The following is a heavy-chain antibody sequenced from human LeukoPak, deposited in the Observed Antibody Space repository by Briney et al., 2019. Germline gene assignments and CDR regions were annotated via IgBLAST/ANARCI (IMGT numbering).Heavy chain of an antibody. CDR1: GGSISSYY. Sequence: SETLSLTCTVSGGSISSYYWSWIRQPAGKGLEWIGRIYTSGSTNYNPSLKSRVTMSVDTSKNQFSLKLSSVTAADTAVYYCARGSYYYDSSGYYYDYFDYWGQGTLSPSPQ. D-gene: IGHD3-22*01. CDR3: ARGSYYYDSSGYYYDYFDY. J-gene: IGHJ4*02. CDR2: IYTSGST. V-gene: IGHV4-4*07.